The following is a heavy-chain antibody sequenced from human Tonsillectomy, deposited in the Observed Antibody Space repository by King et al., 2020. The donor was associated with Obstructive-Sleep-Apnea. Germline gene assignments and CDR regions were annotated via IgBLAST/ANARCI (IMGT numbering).Heavy chain of an antibody. J-gene: IGHJ4*02. V-gene: IGHV3-64*04. CDR1: GFPFRSYA. CDR2: ITYNGNIT. CDR3: PPPTGNQ. Sequence: VQLVESGGGLVQPGGSLRLSCSATGFPFRSYAMNWVRQAPDRTLEYIAVITYNGNITNYVDSVRGRFPISRDNSKSTLYLHMTSLRIGDTGVYYCPPPTGNQGGPGALVTVSS. D-gene: IGHD3-9*01.